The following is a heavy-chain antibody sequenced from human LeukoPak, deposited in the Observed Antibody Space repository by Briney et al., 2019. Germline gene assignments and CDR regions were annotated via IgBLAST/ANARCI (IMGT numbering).Heavy chain of an antibody. Sequence: SETLSLTCTVSGGSISSGGYYWSWIRQHPGKGLEWIGYIYYSGSTYYNPSLKSRVTISVDTSKNHFSLKLSSVTAADTAVYYCARSQLPYYYYYGMDVWGQGTTVTVSS. CDR2: IYYSGST. J-gene: IGHJ6*02. CDR1: GGSISSGGYY. D-gene: IGHD2-2*01. CDR3: ARSQLPYYYYYGMDV. V-gene: IGHV4-31*03.